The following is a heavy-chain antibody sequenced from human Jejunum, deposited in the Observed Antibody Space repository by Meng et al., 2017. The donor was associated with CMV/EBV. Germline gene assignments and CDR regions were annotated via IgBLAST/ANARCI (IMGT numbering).Heavy chain of an antibody. J-gene: IGHJ6*02. CDR2: ILPITRTS. CDR3: ARSDYYDSRGKNYYKYYGMDV. D-gene: IGHD3-22*01. CDR1: V. Sequence: VITWVRQGHGKALGWMGGILPITRTSSYEEKVQDRVTITTDASKSTDYMELSSLRSEDTAVYYCARSDYYDSRGKNYYKYYGMDVWGQGTTVTVSS. V-gene: IGHV1-69*05.